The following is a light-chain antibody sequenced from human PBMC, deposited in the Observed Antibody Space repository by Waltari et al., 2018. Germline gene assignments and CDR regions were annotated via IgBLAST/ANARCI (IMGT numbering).Light chain of an antibody. V-gene: IGLV3-21*02. J-gene: IGLJ3*02. CDR1: DIGSKS. CDR3: QVWHFNNDHVWV. CDR2: EDK. Sequence: SYVLTQPPSVSVAPGQTATITCGGEDIGSKSVHWYQQKPGQAPVLVNHEDKGRPPGNPEGFSGSNFGDAAALTSTRGEAGDEADYYCQVWHFNNDHVWVFGGGTRLTVL.